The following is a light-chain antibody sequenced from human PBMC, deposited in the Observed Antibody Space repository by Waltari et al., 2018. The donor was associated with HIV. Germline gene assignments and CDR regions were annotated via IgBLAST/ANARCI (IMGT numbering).Light chain of an antibody. Sequence: QTVVTQEPSFSVSPGGTVTLTCGLSSGSVSTSYYPSWYQQTPGQAPRTLIYSTNTRSSGVPERFAGASLGDKAALTIAGAQADDESDYYCVLYMGSGISVFGGGTKLTVL. J-gene: IGLJ3*02. CDR2: STN. V-gene: IGLV8-61*01. CDR1: SGSVSTSYY. CDR3: VLYMGSGISV.